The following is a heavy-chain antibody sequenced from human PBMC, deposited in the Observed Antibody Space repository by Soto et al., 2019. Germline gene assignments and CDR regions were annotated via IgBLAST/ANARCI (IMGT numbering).Heavy chain of an antibody. CDR1: GGTISSYY. V-gene: IGHV4-59*12. Sequence: SSETLSLTCLVSGGTISSYYWSWIRQPPGKGLEWIGDIYYSGSTNYNPSLKSRVTISVDTSKNQFPLKLSSVTAADTAVYYCARGIWLRSSFDYWGQGTLVTVSS. CDR3: ARGIWLRSSFDY. J-gene: IGHJ4*02. CDR2: IYYSGST. D-gene: IGHD5-12*01.